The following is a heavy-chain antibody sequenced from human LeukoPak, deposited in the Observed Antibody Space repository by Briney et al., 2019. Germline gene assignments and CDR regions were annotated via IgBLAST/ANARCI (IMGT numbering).Heavy chain of an antibody. Sequence: SGPALVKPTQTLTLTCTFSGFSLSTSGMCVSWIRQPPGKALEWLALIDWDDDKYYSTSLKTRLTISKDTSKNQVVLTMTNMDPVDTATYYCARGSAAPLYYGMDVWGQGTTVTVSS. CDR2: IDWDDDK. J-gene: IGHJ6*02. D-gene: IGHD2-2*01. CDR1: GFSLSTSGMC. CDR3: ARGSAAPLYYGMDV. V-gene: IGHV2-70*01.